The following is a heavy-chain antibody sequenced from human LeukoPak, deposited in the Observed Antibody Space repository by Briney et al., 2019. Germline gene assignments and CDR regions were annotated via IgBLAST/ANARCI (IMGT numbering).Heavy chain of an antibody. CDR2: ISSSSSTI. J-gene: IGHJ1*01. D-gene: IGHD3-22*01. V-gene: IGHV3-48*01. Sequence: QPGGSLRLSCAASGFTFSSYSMNWVRQAPGKGLEWVSYISSSSSTIYYADSVKGRFTISRDNSKNTLYLQMNSLRVEDTAVYYCARGKYYYDSSGPEYFQHWGQGTLVTVSS. CDR1: GFTFSSYS. CDR3: ARGKYYYDSSGPEYFQH.